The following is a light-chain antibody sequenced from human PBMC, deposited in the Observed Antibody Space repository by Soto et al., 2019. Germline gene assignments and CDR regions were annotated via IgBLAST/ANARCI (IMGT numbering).Light chain of an antibody. CDR3: QQYATYAPST. CDR1: QSIGTW. Sequence: DIQLTQSPSPLSASVGDRITITCRASQSIGTWLACYQHRPGEGPKLLIHDASSLESGVPSRFSGSGSATEFSLTISSLESGDSGTYHCQQYATYAPSTFGQGTKVEIK. CDR2: DAS. V-gene: IGKV1-5*01. J-gene: IGKJ1*01.